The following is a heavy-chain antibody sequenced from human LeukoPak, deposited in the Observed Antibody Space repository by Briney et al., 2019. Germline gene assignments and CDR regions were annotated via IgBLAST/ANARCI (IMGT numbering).Heavy chain of an antibody. V-gene: IGHV4-39*07. Sequence: SETLSLTCTVSGGSISSSSYYWGWIRQPPGKGLEWIGSIYYSGSIYYNPSLKGRVTISVETSKNQFSLKMSSVTAADTAVYYCARSSTYYYDSINWFDPWGQGTLVTVSS. CDR1: GGSISSSSYY. CDR3: ARSSTYYYDSINWFDP. J-gene: IGHJ5*02. CDR2: IYYSGSI. D-gene: IGHD3-22*01.